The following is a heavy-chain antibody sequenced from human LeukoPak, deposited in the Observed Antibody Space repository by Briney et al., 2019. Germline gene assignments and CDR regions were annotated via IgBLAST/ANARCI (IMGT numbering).Heavy chain of an antibody. CDR3: AKDLPRGEMTTVTTGAFDI. D-gene: IGHD4-17*01. CDR1: GYTFTTYG. CDR2: ISTFNGNT. Sequence: ASVKVSCKASGYTFTTYGINWVRQAPGQGLEWMGWISTFNGNTTYVHKLQGRVTMTTDTSTSTAYMELRSLRSDDTAVYYCAKDLPRGEMTTVTTGAFDIWGQGTMVTVSS. V-gene: IGHV1-18*01. J-gene: IGHJ3*02.